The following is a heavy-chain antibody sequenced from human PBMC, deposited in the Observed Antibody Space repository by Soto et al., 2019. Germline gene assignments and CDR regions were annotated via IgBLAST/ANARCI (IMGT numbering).Heavy chain of an antibody. D-gene: IGHD3-3*01. CDR3: AREGAGKGQCYDFWSGIPPGGPFDY. J-gene: IGHJ4*02. V-gene: IGHV4-31*03. CDR1: GGCISSGGYY. Sequence: PSQMLSLTCTVSGGCISSGGYYWSWIRQHPGKGLEWIGYIYYSGSTYYNPSLKSRVTISVDTSKNQFSLKLSSVTAADTAVYYCAREGAGKGQCYDFWSGIPPGGPFDYWGQGTLVTVSS. CDR2: IYYSGST.